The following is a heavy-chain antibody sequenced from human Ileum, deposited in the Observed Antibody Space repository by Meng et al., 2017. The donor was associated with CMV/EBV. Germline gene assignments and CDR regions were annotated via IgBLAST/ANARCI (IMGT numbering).Heavy chain of an antibody. CDR2: INSDGTST. D-gene: IGHD2-15*01. Sequence: GGSLRLSCAASGFTFRNNWMHWVRQAPGKGLVWVSRINSDGTSTGYADSVKGRFTISRDNAKNTLYVQMNSLRVEDTAVYYCARGGAEVGTGTRGAFDIWGQGTLVTVSS. CDR3: ARGGAEVGTGTRGAFDI. CDR1: GFTFRNNW. J-gene: IGHJ3*02. V-gene: IGHV3-74*01.